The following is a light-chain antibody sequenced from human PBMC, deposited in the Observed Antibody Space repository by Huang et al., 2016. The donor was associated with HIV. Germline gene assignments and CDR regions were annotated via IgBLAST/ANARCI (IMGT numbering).Light chain of an antibody. V-gene: IGKV1-39*01. CDR3: QQSYGTLWT. CDR1: QSISIY. Sequence: DIQVTQSPSSLPASVGDRVTITCRSSQSISIYLNWYQQKPGKAPKLLIYAASSLQSGVPSRFSGSGSGTDFTFTISSLQPEDYATYYCQQSYGTLWTFGQGTKVEIK. J-gene: IGKJ1*01. CDR2: AAS.